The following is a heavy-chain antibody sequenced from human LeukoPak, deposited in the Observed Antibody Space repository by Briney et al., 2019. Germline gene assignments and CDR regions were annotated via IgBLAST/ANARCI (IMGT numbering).Heavy chain of an antibody. D-gene: IGHD5-18*01. V-gene: IGHV3-7*01. CDR2: IKQGGSEK. J-gene: IGHJ4*02. CDR1: GFTISSYW. Sequence: GGSLRLSCAASGFTISSYWMTWIRQAPGKGLEWVANIKQGGSEKYYLAPVKGRFTISRDNAKNSLYLQMNSLRAEDTAVYYCARDTGGGYSCYDCWGQGTLVTVSS. CDR3: ARDTGGGYSCYDC.